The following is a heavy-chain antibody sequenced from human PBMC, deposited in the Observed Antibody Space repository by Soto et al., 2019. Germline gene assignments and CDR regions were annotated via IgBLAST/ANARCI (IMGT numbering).Heavy chain of an antibody. CDR3: AHRKSSYYGSENTYSYGMDV. CDR2: IYWTDDK. D-gene: IGHD3-10*01. V-gene: IGHV2-5*01. Sequence: QITLKESGPTLVKPTQTLTLTCTFSGFSLSTSGMGVAWIRQPPEKALEWLAVIYWTDDKRYSPSLKSRLTITKDTSKNQVVLTMTDMDPVDTATYYCAHRKSSYYGSENTYSYGMDVWGQGTTVTVSS. J-gene: IGHJ6*02. CDR1: GFSLSTSGMG.